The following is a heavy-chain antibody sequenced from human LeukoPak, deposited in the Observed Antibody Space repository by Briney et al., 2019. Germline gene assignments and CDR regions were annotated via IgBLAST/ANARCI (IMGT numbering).Heavy chain of an antibody. CDR1: GFTFSNYA. V-gene: IGHV3-23*01. Sequence: PGGSLRLSCAASGFTFSNYAMSWVRQAPGKGLEWVSAISGSGGSTYYADSVKGRFTISRDNSKNTLYLQMNSLRAEDTAVYYCAPSRHIVVVTAKDGGYMDVWGKGTTVTVSS. D-gene: IGHD2-21*02. CDR3: APSRHIVVVTAKDGGYMDV. CDR2: ISGSGGST. J-gene: IGHJ6*03.